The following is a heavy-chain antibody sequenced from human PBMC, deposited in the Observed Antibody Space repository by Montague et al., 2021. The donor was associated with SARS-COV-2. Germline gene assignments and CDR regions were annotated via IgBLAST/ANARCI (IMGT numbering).Heavy chain of an antibody. CDR2: INHSGTT. CDR3: ARWDPQTLTLIGLRGKSASDY. J-gene: IGHJ4*02. V-gene: IGHV4-34*01. D-gene: IGHD4-23*01. CDR1: GRSFSGYY. Sequence: SDTLSLTCAVYGRSFSGYYWTWIRQSPGKGLEWIAEINHSGTTNYNFNPSLRSRVTISVDTSKSQFSLKLTSVTAADTGVYYCARWDPQTLTLIGLRGKSASDYWGQGTLVTVSS.